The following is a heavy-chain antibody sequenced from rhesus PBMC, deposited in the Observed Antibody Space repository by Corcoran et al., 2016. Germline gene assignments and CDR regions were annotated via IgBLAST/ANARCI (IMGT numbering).Heavy chain of an antibody. D-gene: IGHD3-34*01. CDR1: GGSVRRSNW. CDR3: ARDPPRWGDYYYY. CDR2: ISGSSSST. V-gene: IGHV4-65*01. J-gene: IGHJ4*01. Sequence: QVQLQESGPGLVKPSETLSLTCAVSGGSVRRSNWWSWIRQPPGKGLEWIGYISGSSSSTYYRPSLKSRVPIATDTSKNQFSLKLSSVTAADTAVNYCARDPPRWGDYYYYWGQGVLVTVSP.